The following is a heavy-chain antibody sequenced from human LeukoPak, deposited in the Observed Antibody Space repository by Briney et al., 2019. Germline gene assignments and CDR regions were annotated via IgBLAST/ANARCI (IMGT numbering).Heavy chain of an antibody. J-gene: IGHJ5*02. Sequence: SETLSLTCTVSGGSISSYYWSWLRQPPGKGLEWIGYIYYSGSTNYNPSLKSRVTISVDTSKNQFSLKLSSVTAADTAVYYCARHTRNWFDPWGQGTLVTVSS. CDR2: IYYSGST. CDR3: ARHTRNWFDP. CDR1: GGSISSYY. V-gene: IGHV4-59*08. D-gene: IGHD1-26*01.